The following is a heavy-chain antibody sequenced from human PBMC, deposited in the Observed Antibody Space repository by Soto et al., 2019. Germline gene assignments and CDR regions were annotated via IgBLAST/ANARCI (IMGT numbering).Heavy chain of an antibody. CDR1: GFTFSSYG. Sequence: SLRLSCAASGFTFSSYGMHWVRQAPGKGLEWVAVISYDGSNKYYADSVKGRFTISRDNSKNTLYLQMNSLRAEDTAVYYCAKLYSSSWYVYYGMDVWGQGTTVTVSS. CDR3: AKLYSSSWYVYYGMDV. D-gene: IGHD6-13*01. CDR2: ISYDGSNK. J-gene: IGHJ6*02. V-gene: IGHV3-30*18.